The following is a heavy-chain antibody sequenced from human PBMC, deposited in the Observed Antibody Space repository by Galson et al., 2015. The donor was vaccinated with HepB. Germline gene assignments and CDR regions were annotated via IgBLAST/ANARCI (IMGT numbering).Heavy chain of an antibody. CDR1: GFTFSSYS. CDR3: ARDPASGYSGSWPFDY. J-gene: IGHJ4*02. D-gene: IGHD6-13*01. CDR2: ISSSSSYI. V-gene: IGHV3-21*01. Sequence: SLRLSCAASGFTFSSYSMNWVRQAPGKGLEWVSSISSSSSYIYYADSVKGRFTISRDNAKNSLYLQMNSLRAEDTAVYYCARDPASGYSGSWPFDYWGQGTLVTVSS.